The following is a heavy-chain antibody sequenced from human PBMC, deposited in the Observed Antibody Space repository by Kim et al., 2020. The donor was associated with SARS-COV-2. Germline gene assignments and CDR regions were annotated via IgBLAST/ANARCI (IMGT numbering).Heavy chain of an antibody. CDR1: GFTFSSYG. CDR3: AKDAGSSWYKDYYYGMDV. Sequence: GGSLRLSCAASGFTFSSYGMHWVRQAPGKGLEWVAVISYDGSNKYYADSVKGRFTISRDNSKNTLYLQMNSLRAEDTAVYYCAKDAGSSWYKDYYYGMDVWGQGTTVTVSS. V-gene: IGHV3-30*18. D-gene: IGHD6-13*01. CDR2: ISYDGSNK. J-gene: IGHJ6*02.